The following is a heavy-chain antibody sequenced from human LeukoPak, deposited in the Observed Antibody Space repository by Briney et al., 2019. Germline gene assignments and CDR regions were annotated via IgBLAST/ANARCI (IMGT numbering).Heavy chain of an antibody. J-gene: IGHJ4*02. CDR1: GRSFSGYY. D-gene: IGHD6-13*01. Sequence: SSETLSLTCAVYGRSFSGYYWSWIRQPPGKGLEWIGEINHSGSTNYNPSLKSRVTISVDTSKNQFSLKLSSVTAADTAVYYCAGDPIRYSSSWDYWGQGTLVTVSS. CDR2: INHSGST. CDR3: AGDPIRYSSSWDY. V-gene: IGHV4-34*01.